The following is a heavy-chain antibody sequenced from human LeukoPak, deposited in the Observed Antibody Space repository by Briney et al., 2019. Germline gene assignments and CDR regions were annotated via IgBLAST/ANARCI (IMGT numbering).Heavy chain of an antibody. V-gene: IGHV3-21*01. Sequence: GGSLRLSCAASGFTFSSYSMNWVRQAPGKGLEWVSSISSSSSYIYYADSVKGRFTISRDNAKDSLYLQMNSLRAEDTAVYYCARDLSGYFDYWGQGTLVTVSS. CDR2: ISSSSSYI. J-gene: IGHJ4*02. CDR1: GFTFSSYS. CDR3: ARDLSGYFDY. D-gene: IGHD3-22*01.